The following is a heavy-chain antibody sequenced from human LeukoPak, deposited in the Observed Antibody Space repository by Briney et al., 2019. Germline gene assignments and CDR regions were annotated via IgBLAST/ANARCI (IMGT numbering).Heavy chain of an antibody. CDR3: ARDQGDIVATMDY. J-gene: IGHJ4*02. D-gene: IGHD5-12*01. CDR2: ISYDGSNT. V-gene: IGHV3-30-3*01. Sequence: GGSLRLSCAASGFTFSSYAMHWVRQAPGKGLEWVAVISYDGSNTYYADSVKGRFTISRDNSKNTLYLQMNSLRAEDTAVYYCARDQGDIVATMDYWGQGTLVTVSS. CDR1: GFTFSSYA.